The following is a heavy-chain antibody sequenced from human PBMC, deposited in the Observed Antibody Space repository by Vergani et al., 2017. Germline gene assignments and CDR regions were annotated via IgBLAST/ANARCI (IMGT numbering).Heavy chain of an antibody. J-gene: IGHJ5*02. V-gene: IGHV3-43D*04. Sequence: EVQLVESGGLVVQPGGSLRLSCAASGFTFDDYAMHWVRQAPGKGLEWVSFISWDGGSTYYADSVKGRFTISRDNSKNSLYLQMNSLRAEDTALYYCAKVHDGSGNLNWFDPWGQGTLVTVSS. CDR3: AKVHDGSGNLNWFDP. D-gene: IGHD3-10*01. CDR2: ISWDGGST. CDR1: GFTFDDYA.